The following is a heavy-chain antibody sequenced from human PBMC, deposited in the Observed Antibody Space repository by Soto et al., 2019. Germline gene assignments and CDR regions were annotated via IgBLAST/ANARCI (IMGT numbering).Heavy chain of an antibody. CDR1: GFTFSSYA. J-gene: IGHJ4*02. V-gene: IGHV3-23*01. CDR2: ISGSGGST. CDR3: AKIVRGGYSYGEDFDY. D-gene: IGHD5-18*01. Sequence: EVQLLESGGGLVQPGGSLRLSCAASGFTFSSYAMSWVRQAPGKGLEWVSAISGSGGSTYYADSVKGRFTISRDNSKNTLYLQMNSLRAEDTAVYYCAKIVRGGYSYGEDFDYWGQGTLVTVSS.